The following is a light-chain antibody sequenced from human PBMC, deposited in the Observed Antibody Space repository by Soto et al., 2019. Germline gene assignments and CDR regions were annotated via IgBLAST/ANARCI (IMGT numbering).Light chain of an antibody. V-gene: IGLV1-51*01. CDR3: VTWDSSLSVAV. J-gene: IGLJ7*01. CDR1: SSNIGDNY. CDR2: DND. Sequence: QSELTQPPSVSAAAGQKVTISCSGSSSNIGDNYVSWYQQVPGTAPKLLIYDNDQRSSGTPDRFSAYKSGTSATLGITGLQTGDEADYYCVTWDSSLSVAVFGGGTQLTVL.